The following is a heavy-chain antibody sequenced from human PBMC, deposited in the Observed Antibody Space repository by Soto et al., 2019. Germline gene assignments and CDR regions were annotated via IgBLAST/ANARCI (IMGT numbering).Heavy chain of an antibody. CDR1: GYTFTGYY. J-gene: IGHJ5*02. V-gene: IGHV1-2*04. CDR2: INPNSGGT. Sequence: ASVKVSCKASGYTFTGYYMHWVRQAPGQGLEWMGWINPNSGGTNYAQKFQGWVTMTRDTSISTAYMELSRLRSDDTAVYYCARDSPDDSTWFDPWGQGTLVTVSS. D-gene: IGHD3-22*01. CDR3: ARDSPDDSTWFDP.